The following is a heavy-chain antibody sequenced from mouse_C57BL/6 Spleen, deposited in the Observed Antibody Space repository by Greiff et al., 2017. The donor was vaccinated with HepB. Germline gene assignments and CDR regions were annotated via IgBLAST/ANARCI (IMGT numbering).Heavy chain of an antibody. V-gene: IGHV3-6*01. J-gene: IGHJ1*03. CDR3: AREGKIYYGSSYGYFDV. CDR1: GYSITSGYY. D-gene: IGHD1-1*01. Sequence: ESGPGLVKPSQSLSLTCSVTGYSITSGYYWNWIRQFPGNKLEWMGYISYDGSNNYNPSLKNRISITRDTSKNQFFLKLNSVTTEDTATYYCAREGKIYYGSSYGYFDVWGTGTTVTVSS. CDR2: ISYDGSN.